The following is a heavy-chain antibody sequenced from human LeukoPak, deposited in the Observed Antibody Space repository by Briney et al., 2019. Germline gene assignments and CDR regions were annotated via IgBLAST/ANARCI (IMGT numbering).Heavy chain of an antibody. CDR1: GGSISSYY. Sequence: SETLSLTCTVSGGSISSYYWSWIRQRAGKGLDRIGRIYTSGSTNYNPSLKSRVTMSVDTSKNQFSLKLSSVTAADTAVYYCARGSHCSSTSCYDPGFDYWGQGTLVTVSS. CDR3: ARGSHCSSTSCYDPGFDY. V-gene: IGHV4-4*07. CDR2: IYTSGST. D-gene: IGHD2-2*01. J-gene: IGHJ4*02.